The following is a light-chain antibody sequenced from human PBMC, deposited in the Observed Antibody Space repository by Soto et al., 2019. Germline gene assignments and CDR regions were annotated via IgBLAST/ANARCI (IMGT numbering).Light chain of an antibody. Sequence: EIVLTQSPGTLSLSPGERATLSCRASQSVSSSYLAWYQQKPGQAPRLLIYGASSRATGNPDRFSGSGSGTDFTLAISRLEPEDFAVYYGQQYGSSLFTFGPGTKVYIK. CDR1: QSVSSSY. V-gene: IGKV3-20*01. J-gene: IGKJ3*01. CDR2: GAS. CDR3: QQYGSSLFT.